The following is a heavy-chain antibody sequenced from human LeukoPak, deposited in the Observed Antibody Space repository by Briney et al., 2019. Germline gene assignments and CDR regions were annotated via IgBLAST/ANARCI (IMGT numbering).Heavy chain of an antibody. Sequence: GGSLRLSCAASGFTLSNNYMSWVRQAPGKGLEWVSLIYSGSSTYYADSVKGRFTISRDNSKNTLYLQMNSLRAEDTAVYYCAMAPGGYYFDYWGQGTLVTAS. J-gene: IGHJ4*02. CDR3: AMAPGGYYFDY. V-gene: IGHV3-66*01. D-gene: IGHD3-10*01. CDR2: IYSGSST. CDR1: GFTLSNNY.